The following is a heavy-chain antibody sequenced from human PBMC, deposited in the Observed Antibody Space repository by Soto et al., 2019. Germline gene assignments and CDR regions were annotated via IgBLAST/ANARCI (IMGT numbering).Heavy chain of an antibody. V-gene: IGHV5-10-1*01. CDR2: IDPSDSYT. J-gene: IGHJ6*02. CDR3: ARSVGVTVDYYYYGMHV. Sequence: GESLKISCKGSGYSFTSYRISWVRQMPGKGLEWMGRIDPSDSYTNYSPSFQGHVTISADKSISTAYLQWSSLKASDTAMYYCARSVGVTVDYYYYGMHVWGQGTTVTVS. CDR1: GYSFTSYR. D-gene: IGHD2-15*01.